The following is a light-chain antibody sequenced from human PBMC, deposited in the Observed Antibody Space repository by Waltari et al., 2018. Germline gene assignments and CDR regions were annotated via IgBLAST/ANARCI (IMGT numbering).Light chain of an antibody. CDR3: QQSYNAPYT. J-gene: IGKJ2*01. CDR1: QRISNY. Sequence: DIQMTQSPSSLSASAGARVTITCRASQRISNYLKWYQQKPGKAPNLLIYAATSLQSGVPSRFSGSGSGTEFTLTINSLQPEDFATYYCQQSYNAPYTFGQGTNVEIK. CDR2: AAT. V-gene: IGKV1-39*01.